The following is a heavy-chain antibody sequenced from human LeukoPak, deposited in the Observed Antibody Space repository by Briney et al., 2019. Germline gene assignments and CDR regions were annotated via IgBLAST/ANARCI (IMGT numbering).Heavy chain of an antibody. Sequence: WVRQPPGKGLEWIGSIYYSGSTHYNPSLKSRVTISVDTSKNQFSLKLSSVTAADTAVYYCASFRITIFGVVIITTYYFDYWGQGTLVTVSS. V-gene: IGHV4-39*07. CDR2: IYYSGST. CDR3: ASFRITIFGVVIITTYYFDY. D-gene: IGHD3-3*01. J-gene: IGHJ4*02.